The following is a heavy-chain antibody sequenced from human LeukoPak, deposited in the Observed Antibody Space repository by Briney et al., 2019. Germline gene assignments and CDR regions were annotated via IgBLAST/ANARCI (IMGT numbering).Heavy chain of an antibody. CDR1: GGSISSSSYY. J-gene: IGHJ3*02. CDR3: ARDRRYYYDSSGLAFDI. D-gene: IGHD3-22*01. V-gene: IGHV4-39*07. CDR2: IYYSGST. Sequence: SETLSLTCTVSGGSISSSSYYWGWIRQPPGKGLEWIGSIYYSGSTYYNPSLKSRVTISVDTSKNQFSLKLSSVTAADTAVYYCARDRRYYYDSSGLAFDIWGQGTMVTVSS.